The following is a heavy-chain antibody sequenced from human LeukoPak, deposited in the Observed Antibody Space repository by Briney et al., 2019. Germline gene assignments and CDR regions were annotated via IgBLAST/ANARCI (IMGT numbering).Heavy chain of an antibody. V-gene: IGHV1-2*02. CDR3: AIADYYGSGSYYIGNWFDP. D-gene: IGHD3-10*01. CDR1: GYTFTGYY. Sequence: ASVKVSCKASGYTFTGYYIHWVRQAPGQGLEWMGWINPNTGSTNYAQKFQGRVTMTRDTSISTAYMELSRLRSDDTAVYYCAIADYYGSGSYYIGNWFDPWGQGTLVTVSS. CDR2: INPNTGST. J-gene: IGHJ5*02.